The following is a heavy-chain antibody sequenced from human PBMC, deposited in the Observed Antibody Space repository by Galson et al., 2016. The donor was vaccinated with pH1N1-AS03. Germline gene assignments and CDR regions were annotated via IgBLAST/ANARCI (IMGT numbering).Heavy chain of an antibody. Sequence: LSLTCTVSGDSISSSTYYWGWIRQPPGKGLEWIGSIYSSGSTYYNPSLKSRVTTSVDTSKNQFSLKLSSVTAADTAVCYCARRHAYDSSGYYYVGYFDYWGQGTLVIVSS. CDR1: GDSISSSTYY. CDR3: ARRHAYDSSGYYYVGYFDY. D-gene: IGHD3-22*01. V-gene: IGHV4-39*07. J-gene: IGHJ4*02. CDR2: IYSSGST.